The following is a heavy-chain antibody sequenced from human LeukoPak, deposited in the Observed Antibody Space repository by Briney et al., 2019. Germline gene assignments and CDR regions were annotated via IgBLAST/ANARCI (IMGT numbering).Heavy chain of an antibody. J-gene: IGHJ5*02. CDR2: IYYSGIT. CDR1: GGSISSSTYF. V-gene: IGHV4-39*07. Sequence: SETLSLTCTVSGGSISSSTYFWGWIRQPPGKGLEWIGTIYYSGITYYNPSLKIRLTISVDSSKNQFSLRLRSVTAADTAVYYCARESLTWLQSRTSWFDPWGKGTLVTVSS. D-gene: IGHD5-24*01. CDR3: ARESLTWLQSRTSWFDP.